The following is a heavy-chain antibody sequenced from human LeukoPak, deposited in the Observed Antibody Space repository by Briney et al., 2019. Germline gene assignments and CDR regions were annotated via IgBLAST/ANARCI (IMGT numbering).Heavy chain of an antibody. V-gene: IGHV4-4*09. D-gene: IGHD3-22*01. CDR1: GGSISSYY. CDR2: IYTSGST. CDR3: ARGYYYDSSGLTNYYMDV. Sequence: PSETLSLTRTVSGGSISSYYWSWIRQPPGKGLEWIGYIYTSGSTNYNPSLKSRVTISVDTSKNQFSLKLSSVTAADTAVYYCARGYYYDSSGLTNYYMDVWGKGTTVTVSS. J-gene: IGHJ6*03.